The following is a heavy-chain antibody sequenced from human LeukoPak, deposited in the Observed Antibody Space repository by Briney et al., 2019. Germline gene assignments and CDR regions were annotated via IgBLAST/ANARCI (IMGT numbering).Heavy chain of an antibody. D-gene: IGHD6-19*01. Sequence: GGSLRLSCAVSGFTFRNYWMAWVRQAPGKGLEWVANIKQDGRDKYYVDSAKGRFTISKDNAKNSLYLQMNSLRPEDTAVYYCARVTAVAGFDCWGQGTLVTVSS. CDR3: ARVTAVAGFDC. V-gene: IGHV3-7*03. J-gene: IGHJ4*02. CDR1: GFTFRNYW. CDR2: IKQDGRDK.